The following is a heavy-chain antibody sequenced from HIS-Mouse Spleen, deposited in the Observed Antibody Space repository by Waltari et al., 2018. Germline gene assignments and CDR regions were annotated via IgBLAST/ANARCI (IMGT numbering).Heavy chain of an antibody. CDR1: GGAISSYY. CDR3: ARASRDLLLPRYFDL. CDR2: YYSGST. V-gene: IGHV4-59*01. J-gene: IGHJ2*01. Sequence: QLQLQASGPGLVKPSETLSLTCTVSGGAISSYYWSCIRQPPGKGLEWIGYYSGSTNYNPSLKSRVTISVDTSKNQFSLKLSSVTAADTAVYYCARASRDLLLPRYFDLWGRGTLVTVSS.